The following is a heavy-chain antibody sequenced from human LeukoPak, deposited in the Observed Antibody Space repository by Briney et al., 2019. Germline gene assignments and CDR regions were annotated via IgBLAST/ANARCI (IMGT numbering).Heavy chain of an antibody. Sequence: GGSLRLSCTASEGTISRNYRRWVRQAPGKGLEWVSLIFSNGDTHYADSVKGRVTISRDTSKNTFSLQMNSLRVEDTAMYYCTRDQMNYWGQGTLVTVSS. V-gene: IGHV3-53*01. D-gene: IGHD5-24*01. CDR3: TRDQMNY. J-gene: IGHJ4*02. CDR2: IFSNGDT. CDR1: EGTISRNY.